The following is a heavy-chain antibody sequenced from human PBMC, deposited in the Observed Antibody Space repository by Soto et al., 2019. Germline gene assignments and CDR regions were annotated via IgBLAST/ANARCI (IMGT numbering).Heavy chain of an antibody. CDR3: AGGGVSTRTFDY. J-gene: IGHJ4*02. CDR1: GYNFAGYW. D-gene: IGHD3-3*01. V-gene: IGHV5-51*01. Sequence: GESLKISCKGSGYNFAGYWIAWVRQMPGKGLELMGIIYPSDSDTRYRPSFQGQVTISADKSISSAYLQWSSLRASDTAMYYCAGGGVSTRTFDYWGKGTPVTVSS. CDR2: IYPSDSDT.